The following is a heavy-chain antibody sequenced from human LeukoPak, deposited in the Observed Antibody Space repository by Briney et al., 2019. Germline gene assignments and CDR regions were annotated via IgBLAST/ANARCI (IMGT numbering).Heavy chain of an antibody. V-gene: IGHV4-59*05. D-gene: IGHD6-25*01. CDR2: FYYSDTT. J-gene: IGHJ6*03. CDR1: GGSISSYY. Sequence: SETLSLTCTVSGGSISSYYWSWIRQPPGKGLEWIGSFYYSDTTYYNPSFKSRVTISVDASKNQFSLKLSSVTAADTAVYYCARDGSGFYHYYYMDVWGKGTTVTVSS. CDR3: ARDGSGFYHYYYMDV.